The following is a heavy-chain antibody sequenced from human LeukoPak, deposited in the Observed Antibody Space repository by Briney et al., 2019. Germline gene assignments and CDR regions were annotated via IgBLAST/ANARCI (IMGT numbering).Heavy chain of an antibody. J-gene: IGHJ6*03. CDR3: ATTHRGYYYYYMDV. D-gene: IGHD3-10*01. CDR2: ISSSGSTI. CDR1: GFTFSSYE. V-gene: IGHV3-48*03. Sequence: HPGGSLRLSCAASGFTFSSYEMNWVRQAPGKGLEWVSYISSSGSTIYYADSVKGRFTISRGNAKNSLYLQMNSLRAEDTAVYYCATTHRGYYYYYMDVWGKGTTVTISS.